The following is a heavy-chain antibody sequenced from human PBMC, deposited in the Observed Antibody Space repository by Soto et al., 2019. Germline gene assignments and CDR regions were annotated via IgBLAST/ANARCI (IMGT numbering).Heavy chain of an antibody. CDR1: GGSISSSSYY. J-gene: IGHJ3*02. CDR2: IYYSGST. V-gene: IGHV4-39*01. D-gene: IGHD2-15*01. Sequence: QLQLQESGPGLVKPSETLSLTCTVSGGSISSSSYYWGWIRQPPGKGLEWIGSIYYSGSTYYNPSLKSRVTISVDTSKNQFSLKLSSVTAADTAVYYCAKPRTPYAFDIWGQGTMVTVSS. CDR3: AKPRTPYAFDI.